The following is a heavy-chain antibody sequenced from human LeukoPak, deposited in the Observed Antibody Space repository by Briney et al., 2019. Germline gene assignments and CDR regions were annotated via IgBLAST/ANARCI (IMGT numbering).Heavy chain of an antibody. CDR3: ARDSRYYDILTGYGTYYFDY. D-gene: IGHD3-9*01. J-gene: IGHJ4*02. CDR2: ISGSGGST. V-gene: IGHV3-23*01. CDR1: GFTFSSYA. Sequence: GGSLRLSCAASGFTFSSYAMTWVRQAPGKGLEWVSAISGSGGSTYYADSVKGRFTISRDNSKNTLYLQMNSLRAEDTAVYYCARDSRYYDILTGYGTYYFDYWGQGTLVTVSS.